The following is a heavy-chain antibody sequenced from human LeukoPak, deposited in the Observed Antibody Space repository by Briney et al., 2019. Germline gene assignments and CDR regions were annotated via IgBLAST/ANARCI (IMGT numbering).Heavy chain of an antibody. CDR1: GFPFSIYT. Sequence: GGSLRLSCAASGFPFSIYTVSWVRQAPGKGLQWVSSIIGGDATIYYADSVKGRFTISRDISKNTLYLQMNSLRAEDTAIYYCAKGASPFDYLGQGTLVTVSS. V-gene: IGHV3-23*01. CDR3: AKGASPFDY. CDR2: IIGGDATI. J-gene: IGHJ4*02.